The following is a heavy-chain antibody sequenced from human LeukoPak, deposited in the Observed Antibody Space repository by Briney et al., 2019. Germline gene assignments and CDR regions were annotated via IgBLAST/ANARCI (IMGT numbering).Heavy chain of an antibody. V-gene: IGHV4-39*01. J-gene: IGHJ4*02. D-gene: IGHD2-2*01. Sequence: SEALSLTCTVSGGSISSSCYYWRGLRQPAGRGLEWVGSIYYSGCTYYNPSLKSRVTISVDTSKNQCSLKLSSGTAADTAVYFCARVIPAASFYFDYWGQGTLVTVSS. CDR2: IYYSGCT. CDR3: ARVIPAASFYFDY. CDR1: GGSISSSCYY.